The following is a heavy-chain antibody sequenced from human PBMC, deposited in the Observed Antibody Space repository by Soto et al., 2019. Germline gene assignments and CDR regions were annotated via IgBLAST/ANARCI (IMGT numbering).Heavy chain of an antibody. CDR3: ARSYSSSSYFDY. D-gene: IGHD6-6*01. J-gene: IGHJ4*02. CDR1: GYSFTIYW. CDR2: IYPGDSGT. Sequence: GESLKISCKGSGYSFTIYWIACVRQMPWKGLEWMGMIYPGDSGTRYSPSFQGQVTISADKSITTAYLQWSSLSASDTAMYYCARSYSSSSYFDYWGQGALVTASS. V-gene: IGHV5-51*01.